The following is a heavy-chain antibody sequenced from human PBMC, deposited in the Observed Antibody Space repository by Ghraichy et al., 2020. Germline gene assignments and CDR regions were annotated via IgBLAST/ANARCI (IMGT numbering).Heavy chain of an antibody. D-gene: IGHD2-21*01. J-gene: IGHJ6*02. CDR3: AKDLARAIGGITPAPGYGMDV. Sequence: GGSLRLSCAASGFNFDDYAMHWVRQAPGKGLEWVSGITWNSAYIFYADSVKGRFTVSRDNAMNSLYLQMNSLRAEDSAFYYCAKDLARAIGGITPAPGYGMDVWGQGTTVTVSS. V-gene: IGHV3-9*01. CDR1: GFNFDDYA. CDR2: ITWNSAYI.